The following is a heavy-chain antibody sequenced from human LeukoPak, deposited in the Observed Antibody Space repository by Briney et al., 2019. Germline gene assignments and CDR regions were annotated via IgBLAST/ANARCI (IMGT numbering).Heavy chain of an antibody. Sequence: SETLSFTCTVSGGSISSYYWSWIRQPPGEGLEWIAYISDIGSINYNPSIKSRVTISLDTSKNQFSLKLSSVTAADTAVYYCAGHHPRNTVDFWGQGTPVTVSS. D-gene: IGHD2/OR15-2a*01. CDR3: AGHHPRNTVDF. J-gene: IGHJ4*02. V-gene: IGHV4-59*08. CDR2: ISDIGSI. CDR1: GGSISSYY.